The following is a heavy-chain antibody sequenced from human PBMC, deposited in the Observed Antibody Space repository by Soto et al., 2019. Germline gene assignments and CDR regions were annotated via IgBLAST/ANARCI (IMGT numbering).Heavy chain of an antibody. D-gene: IGHD4-4*01. Sequence: GSLRLSCAASGFTFDDYGMSWVRQAPGKGLEWIGEINHSGSTNYNPSLKSRVTISVDTSKNQFSLKLSSVTAADTAVYYCARGSYSNYEYGYWGQGTLVTVSS. J-gene: IGHJ4*02. CDR1: GFTFDDYG. CDR2: INHSGST. V-gene: IGHV4-34*01. CDR3: ARGSYSNYEYGY.